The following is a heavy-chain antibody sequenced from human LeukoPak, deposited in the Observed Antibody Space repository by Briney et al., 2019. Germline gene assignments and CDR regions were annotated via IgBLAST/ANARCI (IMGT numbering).Heavy chain of an antibody. CDR1: GGTFSSYA. CDR3: ARGGYYYGSSGYYYFDY. Sequence: ASVKVSCKASGGTFSSYAISWVRQAPGQGLEWMGGIIPIFGTVNYAQKFQGRVTITADEFTSTAYMELSSLRSEDTAVYYCARGGYYYGSSGYYYFDYWGQGTLVTVSS. V-gene: IGHV1-69*13. D-gene: IGHD3-22*01. J-gene: IGHJ4*02. CDR2: IIPIFGTV.